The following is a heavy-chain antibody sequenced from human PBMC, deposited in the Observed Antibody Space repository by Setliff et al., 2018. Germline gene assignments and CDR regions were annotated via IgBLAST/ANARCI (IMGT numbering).Heavy chain of an antibody. CDR2: LYYGGTTLNT. CDR1: GDSITSSAYF. D-gene: IGHD1-1*01. J-gene: IGHJ4*02. CDR3: ARIITTRASAADFDY. V-gene: IGHV4-39*02. Sequence: ETLSLTCTVSGDSITSSAYFWGWSRQPPGKGLEWIGSLYYGGTTLNTFYNPSLKSRITIYPDTSNNHFSLRLTSVTAADTGVYYCARIITTRASAADFDYWGQGNLVTVSS.